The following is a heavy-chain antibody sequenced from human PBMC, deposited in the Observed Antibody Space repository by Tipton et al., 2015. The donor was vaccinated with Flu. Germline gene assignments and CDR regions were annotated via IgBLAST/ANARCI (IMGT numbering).Heavy chain of an antibody. Sequence: TLSLTCTVSGYSISSGYYWGWIRQPPGKGLEWIGSIYHSGGTYYNPSLKSRVTISVDTSKNQFSLKLSSATAADTSVYYCARARSSTLYYFDYWGQGTLVTVSS. J-gene: IGHJ4*02. V-gene: IGHV4-38-2*02. D-gene: IGHD2-2*01. CDR1: GYSISSGYY. CDR3: ARARSSTLYYFDY. CDR2: IYHSGGT.